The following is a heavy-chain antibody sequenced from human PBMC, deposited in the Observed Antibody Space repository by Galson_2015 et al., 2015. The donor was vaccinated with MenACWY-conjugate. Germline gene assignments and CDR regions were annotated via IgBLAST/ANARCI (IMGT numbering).Heavy chain of an antibody. CDR3: ARDPGRVGRAVSFDY. D-gene: IGHD2-15*01. J-gene: IGHJ4*02. Sequence: SLRLSCAASGFTFSDYYMSWIRQAPGKGLEWVSYISSSSSYTNYADSVKGRFTISRDNAKNSLYLQMNSLRAEDTAVYYCARDPGRVGRAVSFDYWGQGTLVTVSS. CDR2: ISSSSSYT. V-gene: IGHV3-11*06. CDR1: GFTFSDYY.